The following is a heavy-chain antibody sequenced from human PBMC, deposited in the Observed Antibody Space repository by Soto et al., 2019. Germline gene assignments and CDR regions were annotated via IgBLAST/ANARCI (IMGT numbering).Heavy chain of an antibody. CDR2: IIPVFGTA. J-gene: IGHJ6*02. CDR3: AKVRYSSPMGYYYGMDV. Sequence: QAQLEQSGGEVKKPGSSVKVSCKASRVAFSKFIVTWVRQAPGLGLEWVGGIIPVFGTANYAQKFQGRVTITADESTSTSNMEANNLRSEDTAVYYCAKVRYSSPMGYYYGMDVWGQGTTVTVSS. V-gene: IGHV1-69*01. CDR1: RVAFSKFI. D-gene: IGHD2-2*01.